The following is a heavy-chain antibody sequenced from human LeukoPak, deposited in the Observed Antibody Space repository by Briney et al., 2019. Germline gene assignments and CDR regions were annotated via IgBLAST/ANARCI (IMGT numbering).Heavy chain of an antibody. CDR2: INAGNGNT. CDR1: GYTFTNYA. D-gene: IGHD3-22*01. Sequence: ASVKVSCKASGYTFTNYAMHWVRQAPGQRLEWMGWINAGNGNTGYAQKLQGRVTMTTDTSTSTAYMELRSLRSDDTAVYYCARDAGITMIVGDAFDIWGQGTMVTVSS. J-gene: IGHJ3*02. CDR3: ARDAGITMIVGDAFDI. V-gene: IGHV1-3*01.